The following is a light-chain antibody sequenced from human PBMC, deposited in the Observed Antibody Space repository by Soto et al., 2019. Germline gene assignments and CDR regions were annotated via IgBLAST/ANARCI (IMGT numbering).Light chain of an antibody. CDR2: AAS. Sequence: DIQMTQSPSSLSASVGDRVTITCRASQNIRSYLNWYQQRIGKAPKVLIYAASSLQSGVPSRFSGSGSATDFTLTISSLQPEDFATYSCQQNYSATWTFGQGTKVDIK. V-gene: IGKV1-39*01. CDR1: QNIRSY. J-gene: IGKJ1*01. CDR3: QQNYSATWT.